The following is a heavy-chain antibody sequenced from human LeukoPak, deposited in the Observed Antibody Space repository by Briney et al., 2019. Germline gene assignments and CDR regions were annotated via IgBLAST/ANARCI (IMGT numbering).Heavy chain of an antibody. CDR3: ARDPCSGGSCYSDYVPYYYYYMDV. V-gene: IGHV3-13*01. D-gene: IGHD2-15*01. CDR1: GFTFSSYD. CDR2: IGTAGDT. J-gene: IGHJ6*03. Sequence: GGSLRLSCAASGFTFSSYDMHWVRQATGKGLEWVSAIGTAGDTYYPGSVKGRFTISRENAKNSLYLQMNSLRAGDTAVYYCARDPCSGGSCYSDYVPYYYYYMDVWGKGTTVTISS.